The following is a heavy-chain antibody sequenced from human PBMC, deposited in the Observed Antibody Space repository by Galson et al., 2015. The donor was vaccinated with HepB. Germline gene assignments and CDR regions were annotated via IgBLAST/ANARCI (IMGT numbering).Heavy chain of an antibody. CDR1: GFSLSTSGMC. V-gene: IGHV2-70*11. D-gene: IGHD6-13*01. CDR2: IDWDDDK. J-gene: IGHJ4*02. Sequence: PALVKPTQTLTLTCTFSGFSLSTSGMCVSWIRQPPGKALEWLARIDWDDDKYYSTSLKTRLTISKDTSKNQVVLTMTNMDPVDTATYYCARIEGSSWNSGGFDYWGQGTLATVSS. CDR3: ARIEGSSWNSGGFDY.